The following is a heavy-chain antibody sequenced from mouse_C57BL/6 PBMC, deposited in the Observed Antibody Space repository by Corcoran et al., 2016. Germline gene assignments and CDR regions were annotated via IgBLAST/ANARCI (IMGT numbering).Heavy chain of an antibody. CDR1: GYTFTDYN. Sequence: EVQLQQSGPELVKPGASVKMPCKASGYTFTDYNMDWVKQSHGKSLEWIGDINPNNGGTIYNQKFKGKATLTVDKSSSTAYMELRSLTSEDTAVYYCARVGLNLYYARDYWGQGTAVTVSS. CDR2: INPNNGGT. J-gene: IGHJ4*01. CDR3: ARVGLNLYYARDY. V-gene: IGHV1-18*01. D-gene: IGHD6-1*01.